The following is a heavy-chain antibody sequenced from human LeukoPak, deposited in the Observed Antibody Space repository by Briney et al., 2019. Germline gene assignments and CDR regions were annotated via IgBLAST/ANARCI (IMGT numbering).Heavy chain of an antibody. CDR3: ARGIDYGGPTLVD. V-gene: IGHV3-7*01. CDR2: IKKDGSEK. CDR1: GFTFSSYW. J-gene: IGHJ4*02. D-gene: IGHD4-23*01. Sequence: GGSLRLSCAASGFTFSSYWMSWVRQAPGKGLEWVANIKKDGSEKYYVDSVKGRFTISRDNAKNSLYLQMNSLRAEDTAVYYCARGIDYGGPTLVDWGQGTLVTVSS.